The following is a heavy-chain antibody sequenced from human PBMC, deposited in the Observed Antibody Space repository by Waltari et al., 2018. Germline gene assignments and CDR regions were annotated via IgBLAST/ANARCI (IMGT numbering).Heavy chain of an antibody. Sequence: VSVIYSGGSTYYADSVKGRFTISRHNSKNTLYLQMNSLRAEDTAVYYCARDSLDYYDSSGYKNYYYWYFDLWGRGTLVTVSS. D-gene: IGHD3-22*01. CDR3: ARDSLDYYDSSGYKNYYYWYFDL. V-gene: IGHV3-53*04. CDR2: IYSGGST. J-gene: IGHJ2*01.